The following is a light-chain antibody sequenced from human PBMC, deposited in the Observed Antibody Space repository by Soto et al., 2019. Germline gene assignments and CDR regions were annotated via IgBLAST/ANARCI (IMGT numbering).Light chain of an antibody. CDR3: QKYNSYGT. J-gene: IGKJ1*01. V-gene: IGKV1-5*03. CDR1: QTINTC. CDR2: KAS. Sequence: DIQITQSPSTLSASVRDRVTITCRASQTINTCLAWYQQKPGQAPNLLIYKASTLEGGVPSRVNGSGSGTEFTLTISSLQPADFANYDGQKYNSYGTFGPGTKVDIK.